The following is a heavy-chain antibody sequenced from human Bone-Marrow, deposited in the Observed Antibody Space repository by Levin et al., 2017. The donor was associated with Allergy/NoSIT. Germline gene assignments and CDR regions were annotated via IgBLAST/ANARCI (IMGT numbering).Heavy chain of an antibody. CDR3: AKDAHKSSGWFGY. CDR1: GFTFSSYG. Sequence: PGGSLRLSCAASGFTFSSYGMHWVRQAPGKGLEWVAVISYDGSNKYYADSVKGRFTISRDNSKNTLYLQMNSLRVEDTAVYYCAKDAHKSSGWFGYWGQGTLVTVSS. V-gene: IGHV3-30*18. D-gene: IGHD6-19*01. CDR2: ISYDGSNK. J-gene: IGHJ4*02.